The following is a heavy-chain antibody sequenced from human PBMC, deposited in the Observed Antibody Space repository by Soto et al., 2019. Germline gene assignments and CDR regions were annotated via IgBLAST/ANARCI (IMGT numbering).Heavy chain of an antibody. CDR3: VRDGVLGIAVAGYYYYYGMDV. CDR1: GYTFTSYG. Sequence: QVQLVQSGAEVKKPGASVKVSCKASGYTFTSYGISWVRQAPGQGLEWMGWISAYNGNTNYAQKLQGRVTMTTDTSTSTAYMELRSLRSDDTAVYYCVRDGVLGIAVAGYYYYYGMDVWGQGTTVTVSS. J-gene: IGHJ6*02. V-gene: IGHV1-18*01. D-gene: IGHD6-19*01. CDR2: ISAYNGNT.